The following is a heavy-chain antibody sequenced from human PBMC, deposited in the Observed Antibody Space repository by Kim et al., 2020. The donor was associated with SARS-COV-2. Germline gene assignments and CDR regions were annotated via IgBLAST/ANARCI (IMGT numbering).Heavy chain of an antibody. Sequence: SETLSLTCTVSGGSISSYYWSWIRQPPGKGLEWIGYIYYSGSTNYNPSLKSRVTISVDTSKNQFSLKLSSVTAADTAVYYCARRMGDYWGQGTLVTVSS. D-gene: IGHD2-15*01. V-gene: IGHV4-59*01. CDR2: IYYSGST. CDR1: GGSISSYY. J-gene: IGHJ4*02. CDR3: ARRMGDY.